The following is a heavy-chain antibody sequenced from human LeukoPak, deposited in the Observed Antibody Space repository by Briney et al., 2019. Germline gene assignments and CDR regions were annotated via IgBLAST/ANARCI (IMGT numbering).Heavy chain of an antibody. CDR2: IWYDGSNK. CDR1: GFTFSSYG. Sequence: QPGRSLRLSCAASGFTFSSYGMHWVRQAPGKGLEWVAVIWYDGSNKHYADSVRGRFTISRDSSKNTLYLRMNSLRAEDTAVYYCARKRGSGDYEYYYCDMDVWGQGTTVTVSS. CDR3: ARKRGSGDYEYYYCDMDV. J-gene: IGHJ6*02. V-gene: IGHV3-33*01. D-gene: IGHD4-17*01.